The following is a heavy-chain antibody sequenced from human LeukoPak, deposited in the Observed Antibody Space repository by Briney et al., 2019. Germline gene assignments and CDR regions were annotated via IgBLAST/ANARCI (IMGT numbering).Heavy chain of an antibody. V-gene: IGHV4-39*01. J-gene: IGHJ4*02. CDR1: GVSISSTSHA. CDR2: IYNSGSS. CDR3: GRDTHLES. Sequence: SETLSLTCTVSGVSISSTSHAWGWSRHPPGKGLEWLGNIYNSGSSNYSPSLRSRVSISVDTSKNQFSLRLRSVTAADTAVYYCGRDTHLESWGQGILVTVFS.